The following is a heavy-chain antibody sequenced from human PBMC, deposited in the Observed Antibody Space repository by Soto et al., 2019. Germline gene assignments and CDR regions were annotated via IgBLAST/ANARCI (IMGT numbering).Heavy chain of an antibody. Sequence: GESLKISCKGSEYSLTSYCISWVRQMPGKGLEWMGRIDPSDSYTNYSPSLQGHVTISVDKSISTAYLQWSSLKASDTAIYYCARRGYYYGMEVWGQGTTVTVSS. CDR2: IDPSDSYT. CDR3: ARRGYYYGMEV. CDR1: EYSLTSYC. J-gene: IGHJ6*02. V-gene: IGHV5-10-1*01. D-gene: IGHD3-10*01.